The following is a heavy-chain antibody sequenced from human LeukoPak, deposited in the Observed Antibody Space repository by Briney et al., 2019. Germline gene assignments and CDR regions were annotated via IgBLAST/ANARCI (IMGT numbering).Heavy chain of an antibody. V-gene: IGHV3-21*04. J-gene: IGHJ4*02. CDR3: AGSMAKYSFDY. Sequence: GGSLRLSCAASGFTFSSYSMNWVRQAPGKGLEWVSSISSSSSYIYYADSVKGRFTISRDNSKNTLYLQMNSLRAEDTAVYYCAGSMAKYSFDYWGQGTLVTVSS. D-gene: IGHD2/OR15-2a*01. CDR2: ISSSSSYI. CDR1: GFTFSSYS.